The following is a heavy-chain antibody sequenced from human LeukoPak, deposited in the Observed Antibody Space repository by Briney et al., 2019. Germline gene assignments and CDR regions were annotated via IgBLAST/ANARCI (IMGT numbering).Heavy chain of an antibody. CDR3: ARDPPPYSGYSFYAFDI. D-gene: IGHD5-12*01. CDR1: GFTFSSYS. V-gene: IGHV3-21*01. Sequence: GGSLRLSCAASGFTFSSYSMNWVRQAPGKGLEWVSSISSSSSYIYYADSVKGRFTISRDNAKNSLYLQMNSLRAEDTAVYYCARDPPPYSGYSFYAFDIWGQGTMVTVSS. J-gene: IGHJ3*02. CDR2: ISSSSSYI.